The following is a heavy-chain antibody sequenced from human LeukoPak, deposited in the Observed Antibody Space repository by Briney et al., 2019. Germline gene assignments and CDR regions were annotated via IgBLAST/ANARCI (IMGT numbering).Heavy chain of an antibody. J-gene: IGHJ4*02. CDR3: ARDPLYTNSPPSYFDY. V-gene: IGHV3-30-3*01. CDR1: GFTFSSYA. D-gene: IGHD2-2*02. Sequence: GGSLRLSCAASGFTFSSYAMNWVRQAPGKGLEWVAVISYDGTNKDYADSVKGRFTISRDNSRNTLYLQMNSLRAEDTAVYYCARDPLYTNSPPSYFDYWGQGTLVTVSS. CDR2: ISYDGTNK.